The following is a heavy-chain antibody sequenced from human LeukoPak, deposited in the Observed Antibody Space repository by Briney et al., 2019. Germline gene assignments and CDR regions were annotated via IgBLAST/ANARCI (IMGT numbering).Heavy chain of an antibody. CDR1: GYTCTSYD. J-gene: IGHJ4*02. CDR3: ARGPSWTGYSQPYYFDY. V-gene: IGHV1-8*03. CDR2: MNPNSGNT. D-gene: IGHD3/OR15-3a*01. Sequence: ASVKVSCKASGYTCTSYDNNWWRQAAVQGLDLMRLMNPNSGNTGYAQKFQGRVTITRNTSISTAYMELSSLRSEDTAVYSCARGPSWTGYSQPYYFDYWGQGTLVTVSS.